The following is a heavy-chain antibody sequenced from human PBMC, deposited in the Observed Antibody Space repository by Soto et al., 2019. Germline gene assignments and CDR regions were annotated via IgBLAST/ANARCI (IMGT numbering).Heavy chain of an antibody. Sequence: PGGSLRLSCAASGFTFSSYGMHWVRQAPGKGLEWVAVISYDGSNKYYADSVKGRFTISRDNSKNTLYLQMNSLRAEDTAVYYSAKLGGSSSNFDDWGQGTLDTVSS. D-gene: IGHD6-6*01. CDR1: GFTFSSYG. CDR2: ISYDGSNK. J-gene: IGHJ4*02. V-gene: IGHV3-30*18. CDR3: AKLGGSSSNFDD.